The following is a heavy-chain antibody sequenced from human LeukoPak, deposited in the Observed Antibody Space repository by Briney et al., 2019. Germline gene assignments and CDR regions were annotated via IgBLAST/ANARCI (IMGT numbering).Heavy chain of an antibody. CDR1: GFTFSSYS. Sequence: GGSLRLSCAASGFTFSSYSMNWVRQAPGKGLEWVSYISSSSSTIYYADSVKGRFTISRDNAKNSLYLQMNSLRAEDTAVYYCARDDARDGYNAYGMDVWGQGTMVTVSS. V-gene: IGHV3-48*04. CDR2: ISSSSSTI. CDR3: ARDDARDGYNAYGMDV. J-gene: IGHJ6*02. D-gene: IGHD5-24*01.